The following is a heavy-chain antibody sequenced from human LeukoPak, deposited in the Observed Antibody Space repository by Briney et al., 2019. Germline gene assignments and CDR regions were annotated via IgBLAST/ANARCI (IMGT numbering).Heavy chain of an antibody. D-gene: IGHD3-3*01. CDR3: ARSRTSLGVVIMGAFDI. CDR1: GFTFSNHW. J-gene: IGHJ3*02. V-gene: IGHV3-7*01. CDR2: IKKDGTEK. Sequence: PGGSLRLSCSASGFTFSNHWMCWVRQAPGKGLEWVANIKKDGTEKNYVDSVKGRFTISRDNAKNSLYLEMNSLRAEDTAVYYCARSRTSLGVVIMGAFDIWGQGTMVTVSS.